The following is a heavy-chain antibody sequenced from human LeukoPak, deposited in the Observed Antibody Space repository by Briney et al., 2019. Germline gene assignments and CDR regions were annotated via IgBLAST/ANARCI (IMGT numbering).Heavy chain of an antibody. Sequence: SGGSLRLSCAASGFTFSSYWMHWVRQAPGKGLVWVSRINSDGSSTSYADSVKGRFTISRDNAKNTLYLQMNSLRAEDTAVYYCAEDGKKYGSTWDFDYWGQGTLVTVSS. J-gene: IGHJ4*02. CDR3: AEDGKKYGSTWDFDY. D-gene: IGHD6-13*01. V-gene: IGHV3-74*01. CDR1: GFTFSSYW. CDR2: INSDGSST.